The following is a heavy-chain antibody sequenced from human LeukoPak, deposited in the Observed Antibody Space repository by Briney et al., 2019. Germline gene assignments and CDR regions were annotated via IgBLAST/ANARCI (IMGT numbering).Heavy chain of an antibody. V-gene: IGHV3-23*01. D-gene: IGHD6-13*01. CDR1: GFTFSSYA. CDR3: AKRAAYSSSWHNWFDP. CDR2: ISGSGGST. J-gene: IGHJ5*02. Sequence: GGSLRLSCAASGFTFSSYAMSWVRQAPGKGLEWVSAISGSGGSTYYADSVKGRFTISRDNSKNTLYLQMNSLRAEDTAVYYRAKRAAYSSSWHNWFDPWGQGTLVTVSS.